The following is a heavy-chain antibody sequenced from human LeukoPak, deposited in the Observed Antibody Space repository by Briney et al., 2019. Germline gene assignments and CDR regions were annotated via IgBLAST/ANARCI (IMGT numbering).Heavy chain of an antibody. CDR3: ARDLYYFGSGSYVPGLPDY. D-gene: IGHD3-10*01. J-gene: IGHJ4*02. V-gene: IGHV3-48*03. CDR2: ISSSGSTI. CDR1: GFTFSSYE. Sequence: GGSLRLSCAASGFTFSSYEMNWVRQAPGKGLEWVSYISSSGSTIYYADSVKGRFTISRDNAKNSLYLQMNSLRAEDTVVYYCARDLYYFGSGSYVPGLPDYWGQGTLVTVSS.